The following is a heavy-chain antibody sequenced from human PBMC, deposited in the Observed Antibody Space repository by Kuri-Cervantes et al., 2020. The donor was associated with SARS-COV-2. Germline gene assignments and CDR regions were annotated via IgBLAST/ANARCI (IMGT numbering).Heavy chain of an antibody. V-gene: IGHV4-59*01. Sequence: GSLRLPCTVSGGSIRSYYWSWIRQPPGKGLEWIGNIYNNINDTVTTYYYPSVKSRVTMSLDTSKNKFSLNLSSATAADTAVYYCARLASGEFSSFDYWGQGTLVTVSS. CDR2: IYNNINDTVTT. CDR3: ARLASGEFSSFDY. D-gene: IGHD3-16*02. J-gene: IGHJ4*02. CDR1: GGSIRSYY.